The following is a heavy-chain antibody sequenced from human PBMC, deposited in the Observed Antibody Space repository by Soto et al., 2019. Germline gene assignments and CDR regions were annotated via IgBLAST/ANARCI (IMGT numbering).Heavy chain of an antibody. V-gene: IGHV1-8*01. D-gene: IGHD3-3*01. J-gene: IGHJ4*02. CDR2: MNPNSGNT. CDR3: ARGREVQEWLLFLRPTSPGFSNY. CDR1: GYTFTSYD. Sequence: QVQLVQSGAEVKKPGASVKVSCKASGYTFTSYDINWVRQATGQGLEWMGWMNPNSGNTGYAQKFQGRVTMTRNTSISTAYMELSSLRSEDTAVYYCARGREVQEWLLFLRPTSPGFSNYWGQGTLVTVSS.